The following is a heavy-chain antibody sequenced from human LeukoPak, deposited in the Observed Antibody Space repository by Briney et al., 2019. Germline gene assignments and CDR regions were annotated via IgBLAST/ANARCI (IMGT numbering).Heavy chain of an antibody. Sequence: GGSLRLSCTFPGFTFTDFWMKWVRQAPGKGLEWVASINNDGSGNYSVDSVRDRVTISRDNAKNSLHLQINSLTVEDTAIYYCVRDDGDVWGKGTTVTVSS. CDR3: VRDDGDV. J-gene: IGHJ6*04. CDR1: GFTFTDFW. CDR2: INNDGSGN. V-gene: IGHV3-7*03.